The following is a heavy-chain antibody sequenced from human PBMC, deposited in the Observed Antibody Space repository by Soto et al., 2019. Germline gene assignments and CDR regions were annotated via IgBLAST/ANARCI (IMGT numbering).Heavy chain of an antibody. CDR1: GFSISVFY. D-gene: IGHD2-15*01. CDR3: ARAPYLGEGEGQHCSYGRNL. CDR2: IKPNTDDT. J-gene: IGHJ6*02. Sequence: ASVKVSCKPSGFSISVFYLHWVRQAPGPGLERLGWIKPNTDDTGYAQKFQGRVTLAWDTSSSAGYLDLSRLRSDDTAVYYCARAPYLGEGEGQHCSYGRNLWRLETTVSVSS. V-gene: IGHV1-2*02.